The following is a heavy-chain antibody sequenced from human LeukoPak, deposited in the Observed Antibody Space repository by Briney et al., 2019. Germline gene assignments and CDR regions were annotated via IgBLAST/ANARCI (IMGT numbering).Heavy chain of an antibody. D-gene: IGHD3-10*01. CDR3: ARDKAGVYYYGSGSYYRPTFDY. V-gene: IGHV1-18*04. CDR1: GYTFTGYY. CDR2: ISAYNGNT. Sequence: ASVKVSCKASGYTFTGYYMHWVRQAPGQGLEWMGWISAYNGNTNYAQKLQGRVTMTTDTSTSTAYMELRSLRSDDTAVYYCARDKAGVYYYGSGSYYRPTFDYWGQEPWSPSPQ. J-gene: IGHJ4*01.